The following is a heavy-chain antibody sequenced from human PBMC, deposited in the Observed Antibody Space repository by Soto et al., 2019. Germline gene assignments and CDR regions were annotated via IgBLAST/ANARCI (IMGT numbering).Heavy chain of an antibody. J-gene: IGHJ4*02. CDR2: ISAYNGNT. Sequence: ASVKVSCKASGYTFTSYGISWVRQAPGQGLEWMGWISAYNGNTNYAQKLQGRVTMTTDTSTSTAYMELRSLRSDDTAVYYCARSDCSGGSCHGYYFDYWGQGTLVTVSS. V-gene: IGHV1-18*01. CDR3: ARSDCSGGSCHGYYFDY. D-gene: IGHD2-15*01. CDR1: GYTFTSYG.